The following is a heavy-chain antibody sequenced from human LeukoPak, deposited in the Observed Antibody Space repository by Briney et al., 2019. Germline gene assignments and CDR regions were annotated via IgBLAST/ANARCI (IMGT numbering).Heavy chain of an antibody. CDR2: ISSSSSYI. D-gene: IGHD2/OR15-2a*01. J-gene: IGHJ4*02. CDR1: GFTFSSYS. CDR3: VRGLFPRQYYFDY. V-gene: IGHV3-21*01. Sequence: GGSLRLSCAASGFTFSSYSMNWVRQAPGKGLEWVSSISSSSSYIYYADSVKGRFTISRDNAKNSLYLQMNSLRAEDTAVDYCVRGLFPRQYYFDYWGQGTLVTVSS.